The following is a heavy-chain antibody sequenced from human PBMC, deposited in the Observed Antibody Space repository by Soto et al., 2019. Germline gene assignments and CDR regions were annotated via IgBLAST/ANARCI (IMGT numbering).Heavy chain of an antibody. CDR3: AKAKSLRAVRGSSFDS. D-gene: IGHD4-17*01. V-gene: IGHV3-23*01. J-gene: IGHJ4*02. Sequence: EVQLLESGGGLVQPGGSLRLSCDASEFMFSSYAMSWVRQAPGKGLEWVSTISPNGENTYYAASGRGRFTISRDNSKNTVSLQMNSLTPEDTAIYYCAKAKSLRAVRGSSFDSWGQGALLTVSS. CDR1: EFMFSSYA. CDR2: ISPNGENT.